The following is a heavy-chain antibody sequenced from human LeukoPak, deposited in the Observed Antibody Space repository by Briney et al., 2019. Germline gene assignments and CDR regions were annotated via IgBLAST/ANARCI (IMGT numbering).Heavy chain of an antibody. V-gene: IGHV4-30-4*01. CDR1: GGSISSGDYY. CDR2: IYYSGST. CDR3: ARGVGSGWYGD. D-gene: IGHD6-13*01. J-gene: IGHJ4*02. Sequence: SQTLSLTCTVSGGSISSGDYYWTWIRQPPGKGLEWIGYIYYSGSTYYNPSLKSRLTISVDTSKKQFSLKLTSVTAADTAVYFCARGVGSGWYGDWGQGTLVTVSS.